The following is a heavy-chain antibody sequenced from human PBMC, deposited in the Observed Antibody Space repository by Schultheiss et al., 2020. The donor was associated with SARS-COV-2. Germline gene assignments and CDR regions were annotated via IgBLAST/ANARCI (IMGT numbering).Heavy chain of an antibody. CDR3: ARETSSGWLIFDY. V-gene: IGHV1-18*01. J-gene: IGHJ4*02. Sequence: ASVKVSCKASGYTFTSYGISWVRQAPGQGLEWMGWIIPIFGTANYAQKLQGRVTMTTDTSTSTAYMELRSLRSDDTAVYYCARETSSGWLIFDYWGQGTLVTVSS. D-gene: IGHD6-19*01. CDR2: IIPIFGTA. CDR1: GYTFTSYG.